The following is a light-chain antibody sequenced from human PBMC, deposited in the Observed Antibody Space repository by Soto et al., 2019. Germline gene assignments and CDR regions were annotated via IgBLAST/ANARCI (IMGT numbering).Light chain of an antibody. V-gene: IGKV1-5*03. Sequence: DIQMTQSPSTLSASLGDRVTITCRASQSISSWLAWYQQKPGKAPKLLIYKASSLESGVPSRFSGSGSGTEFTLTISSLHPDDFATYYCQQYNSYSPWTFGQGTKVEIK. CDR2: KAS. CDR1: QSISSW. J-gene: IGKJ1*01. CDR3: QQYNSYSPWT.